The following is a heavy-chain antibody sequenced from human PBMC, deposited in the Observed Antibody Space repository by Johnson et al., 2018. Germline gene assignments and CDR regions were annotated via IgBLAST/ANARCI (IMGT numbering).Heavy chain of an antibody. Sequence: VQLVESGGGLVQPGGSLRLSCVASQFTFSRYWMSWVRQAPGKGLEWVANINLDGSEKYYVDSVKGRFTISRDNAKNSLYLQMDSLRAEDTAVYYCVSYRGWCDPWGQGTLVTVSS. CDR3: VSYRGWCDP. CDR1: QFTFSRYW. D-gene: IGHD3-10*01. CDR2: INLDGSEK. V-gene: IGHV3-7*01. J-gene: IGHJ5*02.